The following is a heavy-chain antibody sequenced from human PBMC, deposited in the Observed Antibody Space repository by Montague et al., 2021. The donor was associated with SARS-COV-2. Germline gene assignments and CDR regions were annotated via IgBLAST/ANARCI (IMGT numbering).Heavy chain of an antibody. J-gene: IGHJ5*02. CDR1: GGSISSSSYY. Sequence: SETRSLTCTVSGGSISSSSYYWGWIRQPPGKGLEWIGSIYFSGSTYYNPSLKSRVTVSVDTSKNQFSLKLSSVTAADTAVYYCARNPSITILGVVITPSWFDPWGLGTLVTVSS. D-gene: IGHD3-3*01. CDR3: ARNPSITILGVVITPSWFDP. V-gene: IGHV4-39*01. CDR2: IYFSGST.